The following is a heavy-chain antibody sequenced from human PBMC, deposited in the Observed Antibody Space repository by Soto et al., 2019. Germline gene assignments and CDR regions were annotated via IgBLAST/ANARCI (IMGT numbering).Heavy chain of an antibody. CDR3: ARSSVCSSTSCYHYYYYMDA. J-gene: IGHJ6*03. Sequence: QVQLQESGPGLVKPSQTLSLTCTVSGGSISSGGYYWSWIRQHPGKGLEWIGYIYYSGSTYYNPSLKSRVPIAGATAKNHSSLKLSSVTAADTAVYYCARSSVCSSTSCYHYYYYMDAWGKGPTVTVSS. CDR2: IYYSGST. V-gene: IGHV4-31*03. CDR1: GGSISSGGYY. D-gene: IGHD2-2*01.